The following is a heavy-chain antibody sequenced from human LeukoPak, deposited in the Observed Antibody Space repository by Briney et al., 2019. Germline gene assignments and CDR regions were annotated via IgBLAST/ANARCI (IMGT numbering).Heavy chain of an antibody. CDR2: IFYSGST. Sequence: PSETLSLTCIVSGGSISSSIYYWGWIRQPPGKGLEWIGSIFYSGSTYYNPSLKSRVTISVDTSKNQFSLKLSSVTAADTAVYYCARNGDPQSDYFDYWGQGTLVTVSS. CDR3: ARNGDPQSDYFDY. J-gene: IGHJ4*02. CDR1: GGSISSSIYY. D-gene: IGHD4-17*01. V-gene: IGHV4-39*07.